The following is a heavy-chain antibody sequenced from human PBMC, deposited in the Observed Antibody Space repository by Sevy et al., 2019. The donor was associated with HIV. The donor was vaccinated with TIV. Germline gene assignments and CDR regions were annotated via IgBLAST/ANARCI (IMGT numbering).Heavy chain of an antibody. CDR3: ARDGPGNYYYYSMDV. D-gene: IGHD1-26*01. CDR2: IYSGGST. V-gene: IGHV3-53*01. J-gene: IGHJ6*02. Sequence: GGSLRLSCAASGFTVSSNYMSWVRQAPGKGLEWVSVIYSGGSTYYADSVKGRFTIPRDNSKNTLYLQMNSLRAEDTAVYYCARDGPGNYYYYSMDVWGQGTTVTVSS. CDR1: GFTVSSNY.